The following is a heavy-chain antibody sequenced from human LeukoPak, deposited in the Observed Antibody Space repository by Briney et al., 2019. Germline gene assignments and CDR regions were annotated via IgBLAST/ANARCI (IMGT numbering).Heavy chain of an antibody. CDR3: ARDSLPHSYYYYGMDV. J-gene: IGHJ6*02. V-gene: IGHV1-69*01. Sequence: GSSVKVSCKASGGTFISYAISWVRQAPGQGLEWMGGIIPIFGTANYAQKFQGRVTITADESTSTAYMGLSSLRSEDTAVYYCARDSLPHSYYYYGMDVWGQGTTVTVSS. CDR1: GGTFISYA. CDR2: IIPIFGTA.